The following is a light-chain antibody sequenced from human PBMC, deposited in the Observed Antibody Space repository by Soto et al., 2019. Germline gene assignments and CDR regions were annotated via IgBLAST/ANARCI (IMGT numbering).Light chain of an antibody. CDR3: HHYGTSPPYT. J-gene: IGKJ2*01. Sequence: EIVLTQSPGTLSLSPGERATVSCRASQTVSSNDLAWYQQKPGQAPRLLLYGASTRATGIPDRFSGSGSGTDFTLSISRLEPEDFAVYYCHHYGTSPPYTFGQGTTV. CDR2: GAS. CDR1: QTVSSND. V-gene: IGKV3-20*01.